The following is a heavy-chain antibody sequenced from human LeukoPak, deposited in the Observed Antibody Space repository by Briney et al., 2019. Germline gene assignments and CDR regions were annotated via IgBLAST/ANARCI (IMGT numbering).Heavy chain of an antibody. CDR2: INHSGST. V-gene: IGHV4-34*01. Sequence: PSDTLSLTCAVYGGSFSGYYWSWLRQPPGKGLEWMGEINHSGSTNYNPSLKSRVTISVDTSKNQFSLKLSSVTAADTAVYYCARGYCSSTSCPDVWGQGTTVTVSS. D-gene: IGHD2-2*01. J-gene: IGHJ6*02. CDR1: GGSFSGYY. CDR3: ARGYCSSTSCPDV.